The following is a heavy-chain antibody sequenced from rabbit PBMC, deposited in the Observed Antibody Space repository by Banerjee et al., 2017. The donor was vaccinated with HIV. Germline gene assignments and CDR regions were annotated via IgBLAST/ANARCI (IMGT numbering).Heavy chain of an antibody. Sequence: QEQLEESGGDLVKPEGSLTVTCTASGFSFSNKYVMCWVRQAPGKGLEWIGCINTSSGNTVYASWAKGRFTITKTSSTTVTLQMTSLTAADTATYFCARDGAGYAGYGYARLWGQGTLVTVS. CDR1: GFSFSNKYV. CDR2: INTSSGNT. CDR3: ARDGAGYAGYGYARL. V-gene: IGHV1S45*01. J-gene: IGHJ4*01. D-gene: IGHD6-1*01.